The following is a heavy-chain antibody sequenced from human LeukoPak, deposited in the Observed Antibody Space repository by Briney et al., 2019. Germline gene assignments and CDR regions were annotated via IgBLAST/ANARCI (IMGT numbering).Heavy chain of an antibody. CDR1: GFIFSDYY. J-gene: IGHJ4*02. V-gene: IGHV3-11*04. CDR3: ASQGVYCSGGSCYPPLDY. CDR2: ISSSGSTI. D-gene: IGHD2-15*01. Sequence: GGSLRLSCAASGFIFSDYYMSWIRQAPGKGLEWVSYISSSGSTIYYADSVKGRFTISRDNAKNSLYLQMNSLRAEDTAVYYCASQGVYCSGGSCYPPLDYWGQGTLVTVSS.